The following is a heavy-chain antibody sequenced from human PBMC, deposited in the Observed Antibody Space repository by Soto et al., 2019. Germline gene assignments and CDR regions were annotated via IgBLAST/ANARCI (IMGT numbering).Heavy chain of an antibody. CDR3: ARGPYDYVWGSYHPALPKYYFDY. V-gene: IGHV4-34*01. Sequence: PSETLSLTCAVYGGSFSGYYWSWIRQPPGKGLEWIGEINHSGSTNYNPSLKSRVTISVDTSKNQFSLKLSSVTAADTAVYYCARGPYDYVWGSYHPALPKYYFDYWGQGTLVTVSS. D-gene: IGHD3-16*01. CDR2: INHSGST. CDR1: GGSFSGYY. J-gene: IGHJ4*02.